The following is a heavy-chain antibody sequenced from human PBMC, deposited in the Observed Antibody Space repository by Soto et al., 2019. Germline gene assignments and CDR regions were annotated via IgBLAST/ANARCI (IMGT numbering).Heavy chain of an antibody. J-gene: IGHJ5*01. D-gene: IGHD4-17*01. V-gene: IGHV4-34*01. CDR3: ARAQRYGAHSSLDS. CDR1: GGSFSGYY. Sequence: SETLSLTCAVYGGSFSGYYWSWIRQPPGKGLEWIGEINHSGSANYNPSLESRLTISVDTSKNQFSLEVRSVTAADTAVYYCARAQRYGAHSSLDSRGQVNLVT. CDR2: INHSGSA.